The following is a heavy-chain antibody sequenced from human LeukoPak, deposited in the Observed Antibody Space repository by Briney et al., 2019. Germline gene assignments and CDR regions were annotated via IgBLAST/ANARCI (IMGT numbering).Heavy chain of an antibody. J-gene: IGHJ5*02. Sequence: SETLSLTCTVSGGSISSYYWSWIRQPPGKGPEWIGYIYYSGSTNYNPSLKSRVTISVDTSKNQFSLKLSSVTAADTAVYYCAGGGSHYRWFDPWGQGTLVTVSS. CDR3: AGGGSHYRWFDP. D-gene: IGHD1-26*01. CDR2: IYYSGST. V-gene: IGHV4-59*01. CDR1: GGSISSYY.